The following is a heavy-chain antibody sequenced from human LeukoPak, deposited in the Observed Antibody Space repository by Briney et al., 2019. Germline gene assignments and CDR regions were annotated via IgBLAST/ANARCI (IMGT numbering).Heavy chain of an antibody. CDR1: GGAITNDNFY. V-gene: IGHV4-39*01. Sequence: PSETLTLTCTVSGGAITNDNFYWGWVRQPPGKGLEWVVSINYSGTTYYNPSHSRRLSISVDTSRPQFFLTLNSVTAADTAVYYCARLFDSWGRGILVTVSS. CDR2: INYSGTT. CDR3: ARLFDS. J-gene: IGHJ4*02.